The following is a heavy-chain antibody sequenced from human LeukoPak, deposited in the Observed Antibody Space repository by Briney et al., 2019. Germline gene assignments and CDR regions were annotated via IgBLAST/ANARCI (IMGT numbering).Heavy chain of an antibody. Sequence: GGSLRLSCAASGFTSSSYEMNWVRQAPGKGLEWVSYISSSGSTIFYADSVKGRFTISKDNAKNSLYLQMTSLRAEDTAVYYFARDLLGLHDFWGQGTLVTVSS. CDR2: ISSSGSTI. J-gene: IGHJ4*02. D-gene: IGHD1-26*01. V-gene: IGHV3-48*03. CDR1: GFTSSSYE. CDR3: ARDLLGLHDF.